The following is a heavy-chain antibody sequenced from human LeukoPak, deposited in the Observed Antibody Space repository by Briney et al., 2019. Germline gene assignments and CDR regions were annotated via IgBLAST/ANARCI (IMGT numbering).Heavy chain of an antibody. CDR1: RFTFSSYW. Sequence: GGSLRLSCAASRFTFSSYWMHWVRRAPGKGLVWVSRINSDGSRTTYADSVKGRFTISRDNAKNTLYLQMNSLTAEDTAVYYCARGDGSYGYWDYWGQGTLVTVSS. CDR2: INSDGSRT. CDR3: ARGDGSYGYWDY. J-gene: IGHJ4*02. V-gene: IGHV3-74*01. D-gene: IGHD5-18*01.